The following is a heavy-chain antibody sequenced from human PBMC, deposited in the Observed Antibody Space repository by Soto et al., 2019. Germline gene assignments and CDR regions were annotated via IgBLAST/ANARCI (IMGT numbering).Heavy chain of an antibody. CDR3: AGDVDPPGGYYFDS. J-gene: IGHJ4*02. CDR2: ISTGGAYM. Sequence: EVQLVESGGGLVKAGGSLRLFCTASGFTFRNYNMNWVRQAPGKGLEWVSSISTGGAYMFYADSVKGRFTISRDNAQNSLFLQIDSQTADDTGVYSCAGDVDPPGGYYFDSRGQGTLVTVSS. D-gene: IGHD3-9*01. CDR1: GFTFRNYN. V-gene: IGHV3-21*06.